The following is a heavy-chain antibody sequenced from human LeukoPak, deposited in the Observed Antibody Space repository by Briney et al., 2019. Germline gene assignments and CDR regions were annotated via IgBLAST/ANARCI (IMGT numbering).Heavy chain of an antibody. D-gene: IGHD6-13*01. CDR1: GGSISSSAW. V-gene: IGHV4-4*02. CDR2: VYHSGST. Sequence: SETLSLTCAVSGGSISSSAWWSWVRQPPGKGLEWIGEVYHSGSTNYNSFLKSRVTISVDGSKNQFSLKLTSATAADTAVYYCARDLGSSWFEPLDYWGQGILVIVSS. CDR3: ARDLGSSWFEPLDY. J-gene: IGHJ4*02.